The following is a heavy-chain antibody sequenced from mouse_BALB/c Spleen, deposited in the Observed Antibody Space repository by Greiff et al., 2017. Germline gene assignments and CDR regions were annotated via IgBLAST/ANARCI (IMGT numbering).Heavy chain of an antibody. J-gene: IGHJ3*01. CDR3: ARHGNSAWFAY. Sequence: EVQGVESGGGLVKLGGSLKLSCAASGFTFSSYYMSWVRQTPEKRLELVAAINSNGGSTYYPDTVKGRFTISRDNAKNTLYLQMSSLKSEDTALYYCARHGNSAWFAYWGQGTLVTVSA. D-gene: IGHD2-1*01. V-gene: IGHV5-6-2*01. CDR2: INSNGGST. CDR1: GFTFSSYY.